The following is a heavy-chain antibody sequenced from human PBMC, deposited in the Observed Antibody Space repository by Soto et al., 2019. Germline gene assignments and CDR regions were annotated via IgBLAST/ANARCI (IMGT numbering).Heavy chain of an antibody. V-gene: IGHV3-30*03. CDR2: ISYDGSNK. CDR1: GFTFSSYG. J-gene: IGHJ4*02. D-gene: IGHD3-16*01. Sequence: QVQLVESGGGVVQPGRSLRLSCAASGFTFSSYGMHWVRQAPGKGLEWVAVISYDGSNKYYADSVKGRFTISRDNSKNELSLQRYSLRAEDTAVYSWARGGILDYWGQGTKVTVSS. CDR3: ARGGILDY.